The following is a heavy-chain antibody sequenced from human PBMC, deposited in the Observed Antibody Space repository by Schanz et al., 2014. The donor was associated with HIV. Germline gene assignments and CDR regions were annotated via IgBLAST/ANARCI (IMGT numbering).Heavy chain of an antibody. CDR1: GHIFTGYL. Sequence: QVQLVQSGAEVKEPGASVKVSCKPYGHIFTGYLMHWVRQAPGQGLEWRGWINPNSGATDSAQKFQGRVTMTRDTSISTAFMELSSLRSDDTAVYYCASDLSVYSSSSSVWGQGTTVTVSS. CDR2: INPNSGAT. J-gene: IGHJ6*02. D-gene: IGHD6-13*01. V-gene: IGHV1-2*02. CDR3: ASDLSVYSSSSSV.